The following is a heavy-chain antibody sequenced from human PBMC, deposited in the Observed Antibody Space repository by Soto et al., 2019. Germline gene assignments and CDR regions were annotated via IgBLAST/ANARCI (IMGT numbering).Heavy chain of an antibody. CDR1: GFAFSFYA. Sequence: PGGSLRLSCVGSGFAFSFYAMTWVRQAPGKGLEWVSGIGGTGARTHYADSVKARFTISRDNSKNTLYLQMNSLRAEDTAVYYCTSTYSSNWYAGNWGQGTPVTVSS. J-gene: IGHJ4*02. V-gene: IGHV3-23*01. D-gene: IGHD6-13*01. CDR2: IGGTGART. CDR3: TSTYSSNWYAGN.